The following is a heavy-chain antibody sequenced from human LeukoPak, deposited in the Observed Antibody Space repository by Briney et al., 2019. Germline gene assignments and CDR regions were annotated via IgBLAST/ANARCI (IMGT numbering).Heavy chain of an antibody. CDR2: IYSGGST. V-gene: IGHV3-66*01. CDR3: ARDPVIGSSWYNWFDP. Sequence: GGSLRLSCAASGFTFSSYSMNWVRQAPGKGLEWVSVIYSGGSTYYADSVKGRFTISRDNSKNTLYLQMNSLRAEDTAVYYCARDPVIGSSWYNWFDPWGQGTLVTVSS. CDR1: GFTFSSYS. J-gene: IGHJ5*02. D-gene: IGHD6-13*01.